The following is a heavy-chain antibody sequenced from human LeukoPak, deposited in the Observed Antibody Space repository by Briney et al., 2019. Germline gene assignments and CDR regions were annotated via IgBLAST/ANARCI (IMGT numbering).Heavy chain of an antibody. CDR2: IIPIFGTA. V-gene: IGHV1-69*01. Sequence: ASVKVSCKASVGTFSSYAISWVRQAPGQGLEWMGGIIPIFGTANYAQKFQGRVTITADESTSTAYMELSSLRSEDTAVYYCARGGQPYYYGSSGYYWDYWGQGTLVTVSS. CDR3: ARGGQPYYYGSSGYYWDY. CDR1: VGTFSSYA. D-gene: IGHD3-22*01. J-gene: IGHJ4*02.